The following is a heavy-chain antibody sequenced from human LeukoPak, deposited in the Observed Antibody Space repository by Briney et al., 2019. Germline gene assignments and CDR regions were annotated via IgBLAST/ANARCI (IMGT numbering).Heavy chain of an antibody. V-gene: IGHV4-59*01. Sequence: PSETLSLTCTVSGGSLIPYYWSWIRHPPGKGLEWIGYIYHSGTTNYSPPLKGRATLSVDTSKNQISLRLSSVTAADTAVYFCARVDSGTYYMPFDYWGQDPWSPSPQ. J-gene: IGHJ4*01. D-gene: IGHD1-26*01. CDR2: IYHSGTT. CDR1: GGSLIPYY. CDR3: ARVDSGTYYMPFDY.